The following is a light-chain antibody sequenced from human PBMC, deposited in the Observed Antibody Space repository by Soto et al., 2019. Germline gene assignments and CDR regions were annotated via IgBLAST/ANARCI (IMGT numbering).Light chain of an antibody. Sequence: EIVMTQSPATLSVSPGERATLSCRASQSVSSNLAWYQQKPGQAPRLLIYGASTRATGIPARFSGSGSGTEFTLTISSLQSEDFAVYYCQQYNNWLPEVTFGPGPKVDIK. CDR2: GAS. CDR3: QQYNNWLPEVT. J-gene: IGKJ3*01. CDR1: QSVSSN. V-gene: IGKV3-15*01.